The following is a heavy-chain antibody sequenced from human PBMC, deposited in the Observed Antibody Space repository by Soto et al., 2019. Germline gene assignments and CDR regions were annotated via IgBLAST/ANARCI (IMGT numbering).Heavy chain of an antibody. CDR3: AKDCSGGSCFLLDY. CDR1: GFTFSSYG. J-gene: IGHJ4*02. D-gene: IGHD2-15*01. Sequence: QVQLVESGGGVVQLGRSLRLSCAASGFTFSSYGMHWVRQAPGKGLEWVAVISYDGSNKYYVDSVKGRFTISRDNSKNTLYLQMNSLRGEDTAVYHCAKDCSGGSCFLLDYWGQGTLVTVSS. V-gene: IGHV3-30*18. CDR2: ISYDGSNK.